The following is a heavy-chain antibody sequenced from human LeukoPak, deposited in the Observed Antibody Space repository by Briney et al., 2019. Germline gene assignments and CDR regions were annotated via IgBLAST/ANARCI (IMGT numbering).Heavy chain of an antibody. CDR1: GFTVSSNY. CDR2: IYSGGST. Sequence: GGSLRLSCAASGFTVSSNYMSWVRQAPGKGLEWVSVIYSGGSTYYADSVKGRFTISRDNSKNTLYLQMNSLRAEDTAVYYCARGNVFGGIIVVAYFDTGGREPLFTFSS. J-gene: IGHJ4*02. CDR3: ARGNVFGGIIVVAYFDT. D-gene: IGHD2-15*01. V-gene: IGHV3-53*01.